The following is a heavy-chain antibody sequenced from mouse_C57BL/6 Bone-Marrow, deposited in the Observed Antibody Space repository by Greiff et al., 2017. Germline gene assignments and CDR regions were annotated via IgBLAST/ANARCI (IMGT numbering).Heavy chain of an antibody. D-gene: IGHD2-14*01. CDR1: GYTFTSYW. CDR3: RGYADWYFDV. Sequence: QVQLQQPGAELVKPGASVKLSCKASGYTFTSYWMHWVKQRPGQSLAWIGMLHPNSGSTNYNEKFKSKATLPVDKSSSTAYMQLSSLTSEDSAVYYCRGYADWYFDVWGTGTTVTVSA. V-gene: IGHV1-64*01. CDR2: LHPNSGST. J-gene: IGHJ1*03.